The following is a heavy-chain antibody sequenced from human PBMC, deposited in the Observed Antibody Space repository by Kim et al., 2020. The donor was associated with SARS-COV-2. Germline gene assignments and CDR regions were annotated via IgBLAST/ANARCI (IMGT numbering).Heavy chain of an antibody. CDR2: IWYDGTNK. D-gene: IGHD2-21*02. CDR3: ASPGEAYCGGDCYFDY. J-gene: IGHJ4*02. V-gene: IGHV3-33*01. CDR1: GFTFNIYG. Sequence: GGSLRLSCAASGFTFNIYGIHWVRQAPGKGLEWVAVIWYDGTNKYYADSVKGRFTISRDNSKNTLYLQMNSLRAEDTAVYYCASPGEAYCGGDCYFDYWGQGTLVTVSS.